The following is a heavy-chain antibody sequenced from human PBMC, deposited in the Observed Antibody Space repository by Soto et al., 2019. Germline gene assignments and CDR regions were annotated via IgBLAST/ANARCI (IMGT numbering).Heavy chain of an antibody. D-gene: IGHD2-21*01. J-gene: IGHJ4*02. CDR3: VRDMQLWRLDS. V-gene: IGHV1-18*01. CDR1: GYTFTSYG. CDR2: ISAYNGNT. Sequence: ASVKVSCKASGYTFTSYGISWVRQAPGQGLEWMGWISAYNGNTNYAQKLQDRVTMTRDTSTSTVYMELSSLRSEDTAVYYCVRDMQLWRLDSWGQGTLVTVSS.